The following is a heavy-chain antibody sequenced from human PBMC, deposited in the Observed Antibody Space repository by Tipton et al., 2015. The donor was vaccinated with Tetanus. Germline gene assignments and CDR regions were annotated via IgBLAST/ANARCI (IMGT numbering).Heavy chain of an antibody. CDR2: IYTSGST. D-gene: IGHD1-26*01. CDR1: GGSISSYY. V-gene: IGHV4-4*07. J-gene: IGHJ6*02. Sequence: TLSLTCTVSGGSISSYYWSWIRQPAGKGLEWIGHIYTSGSTNYNPSLKSRVTMSVDTSKNQFSLKLSSVTAADTAVYYCARDSGGWAYYYYGLDVWGQGTTVTVSS. CDR3: ARDSGGWAYYYYGLDV.